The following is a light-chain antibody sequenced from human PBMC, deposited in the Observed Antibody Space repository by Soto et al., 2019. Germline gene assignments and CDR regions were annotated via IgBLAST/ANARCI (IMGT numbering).Light chain of an antibody. CDR3: QSYDSSLSGSYV. J-gene: IGLJ1*01. Sequence: QSVLTQPPSVSGAPGQRVTISCTGSSSNIGAGYDVHWYQRLPGTAPKVLIYGNNNRPSGVPDRFSGSKSGTSASLAITGLQAEDGADYYCQSYDSSLSGSYVFGTGTKVTVL. CDR2: GNN. V-gene: IGLV1-40*01. CDR1: SSNIGAGYD.